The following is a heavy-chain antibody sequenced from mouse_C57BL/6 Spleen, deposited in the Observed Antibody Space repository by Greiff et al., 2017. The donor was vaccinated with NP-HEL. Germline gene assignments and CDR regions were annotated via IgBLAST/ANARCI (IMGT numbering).Heavy chain of an antibody. CDR1: GFSLTSYG. V-gene: IGHV2-2*01. CDR2: IWSGGST. Sequence: VKLMESGPGLVQPSQSLSITCPVSGFSLTSYGVHWVRQSPGQGLEWLGVIWSGGSTDYTAAFISSLSISKENSKSKVFLKMNRLQADDTAIYCCARNSNYAMGYWGQGTSVTVSS. J-gene: IGHJ4*01. CDR3: ARNSNYAMGY.